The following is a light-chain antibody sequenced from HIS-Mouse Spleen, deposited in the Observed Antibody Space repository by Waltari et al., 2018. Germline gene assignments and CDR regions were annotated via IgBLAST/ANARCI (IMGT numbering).Light chain of an antibody. J-gene: IGLJ3*02. V-gene: IGLV1-47*01. Sequence: QSVLTQPPSASGTPGQRVTISCSGSSSHIGSNYVYWYQQLPGTAPKLLISRNKQRPSWVPDRFSGSKSGTSASLAISGRRSEDEADYYCAAWDDSLSGPVFGGGTKLTVL. CDR1: SSHIGSNY. CDR2: RNK. CDR3: AAWDDSLSGPV.